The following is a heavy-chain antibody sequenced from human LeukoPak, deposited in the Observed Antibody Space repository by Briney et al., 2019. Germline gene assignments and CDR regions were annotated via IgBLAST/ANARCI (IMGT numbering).Heavy chain of an antibody. CDR3: ATIAASDAEYFQH. Sequence: ASVKVSCKASGYTFTYYYMHWVRQPPGQGLERMGIINPSSGSTSYAQKFQGRVTMTRDTSTSTVYMDVSSLRSDVTAVYYCATIAASDAEYFQHWGQCTLVTVSS. J-gene: IGHJ1*01. V-gene: IGHV1-46*01. CDR1: GYTFTYYY. CDR2: INPSSGST. D-gene: IGHD6-6*01.